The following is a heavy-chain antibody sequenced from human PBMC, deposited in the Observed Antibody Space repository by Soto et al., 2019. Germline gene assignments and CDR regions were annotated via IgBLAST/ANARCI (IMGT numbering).Heavy chain of an antibody. CDR2: ISYDGSNK. V-gene: IGHV3-30*18. J-gene: IGHJ4*02. CDR3: AKIRSYGSENPLGEDY. CDR1: GSTFSSYG. D-gene: IGHD5-18*01. Sequence: QVQLVESGGGVVQPGRSLRLSCAASGSTFSSYGMHWVRQAPGKGLEWVAVISYDGSNKYYADSVKGRFTISRDNSKNTLYLQMNSLRAEDTAVYYCAKIRSYGSENPLGEDYWGQGTLVTVSS.